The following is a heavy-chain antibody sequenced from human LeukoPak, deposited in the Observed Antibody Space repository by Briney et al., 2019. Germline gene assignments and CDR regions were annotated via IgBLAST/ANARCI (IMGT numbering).Heavy chain of an antibody. CDR3: ARDRSSSWSAIHWFDP. J-gene: IGHJ5*02. Sequence: SETLSLTCTVSGYSISSGYYWGWIRQPPGKGLEWIGSIYHSGSTYYNPSLKSRVTISVDTSKNQFSLKPSSVTAADTAVYYCARDRSSSWSAIHWFDPWGQGTLVTVSS. CDR1: GYSISSGYY. D-gene: IGHD6-13*01. V-gene: IGHV4-38-2*02. CDR2: IYHSGST.